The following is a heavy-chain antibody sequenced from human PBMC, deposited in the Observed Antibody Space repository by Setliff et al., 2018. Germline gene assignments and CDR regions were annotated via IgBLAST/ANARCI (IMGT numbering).Heavy chain of an antibody. Sequence: PSETLSLTCTVSGGSISSGSYYWSWIRQPAGKGLEWIGRIYTSGSTNYNPSLKSRVTISVDTSKNQFSLKLSSVTAADTAVYYCARDVRYYYGSGSYYNDRFDPWGQGTLVTVS. J-gene: IGHJ5*02. CDR2: IYTSGST. CDR3: ARDVRYYYGSGSYYNDRFDP. V-gene: IGHV4-61*02. D-gene: IGHD3-10*01. CDR1: GGSISSGSYY.